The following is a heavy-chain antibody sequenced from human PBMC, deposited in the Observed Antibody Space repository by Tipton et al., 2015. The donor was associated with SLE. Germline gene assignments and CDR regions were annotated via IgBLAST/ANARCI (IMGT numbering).Heavy chain of an antibody. D-gene: IGHD2-21*01. Sequence: TLSLTCTVSGGSISSSSYYWGWIRQPPGKGLEWIGSIYYGGSTYYNPSLKSRVTISVDTSKNQFSLKLSSVTAADTAVYYCARDCGGSDAFDIWGQGTMVNVSS. V-gene: IGHV4-39*07. CDR2: IYYGGST. CDR3: ARDCGGSDAFDI. J-gene: IGHJ3*02. CDR1: GGSISSSSYY.